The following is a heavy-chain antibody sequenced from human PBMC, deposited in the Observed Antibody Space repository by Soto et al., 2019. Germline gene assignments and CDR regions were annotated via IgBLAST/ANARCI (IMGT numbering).Heavy chain of an antibody. CDR3: AREDDGGDTLDV. J-gene: IGHJ6*02. D-gene: IGHD2-21*02. V-gene: IGHV4-30-4*08. CDR2: IHHSGSI. Sequence: SETLSLTCTGSVGSISSDYYHWTWIRQSPERGLEWIGYIHHSGSILYNPSLKSRVTISVDTSKNQFSLHLSSVTAADTAVYFCAREDDGGDTLDVWGQGTTVTVSS. CDR1: VGSISSDYYH.